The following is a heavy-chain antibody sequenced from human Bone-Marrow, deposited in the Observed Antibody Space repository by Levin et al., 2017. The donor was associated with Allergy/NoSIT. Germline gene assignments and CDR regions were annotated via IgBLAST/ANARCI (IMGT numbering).Heavy chain of an antibody. CDR2: SNAGNGDT. D-gene: IGHD4-17*01. J-gene: IGHJ4*02. Sequence: EASVKVSCKASGYAFTTYAMHWVRQAPGQRLEWLGWSNAGNGDTKYSHEFQGRVTITRDTSASTAYMELSSLRSDDMAVYYCARTDATDYRAVGSAVSDYWGLGTLVSVSS. CDR3: ARTDATDYRAVGSAVSDY. CDR1: GYAFTTYA. V-gene: IGHV1-3*02.